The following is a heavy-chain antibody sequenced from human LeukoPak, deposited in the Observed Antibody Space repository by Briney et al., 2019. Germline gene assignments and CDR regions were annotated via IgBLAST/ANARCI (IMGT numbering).Heavy chain of an antibody. Sequence: GGSLRLSCAASGFTFSSYAMGWVRQAPGKGLEWVSGVSGSGGNTYYADSVKGRFTISRDNSKNTLYLQMNSLRAEDTAVYYCAKSAATWDTYFDYWGQGTLVTVSS. CDR1: GFTFSSYA. CDR3: AKSAATWDTYFDY. J-gene: IGHJ4*02. CDR2: VSGSGGNT. V-gene: IGHV3-23*01. D-gene: IGHD2-2*01.